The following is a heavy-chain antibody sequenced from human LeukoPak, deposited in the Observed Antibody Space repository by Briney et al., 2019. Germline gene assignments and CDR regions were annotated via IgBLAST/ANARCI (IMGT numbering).Heavy chain of an antibody. CDR3: TRVYDILTGYNGNDAFDI. Sequence: PGRSLRLSCTASGFTFGDYAMSWLRQAPGKGLEWVGFIRSKAYGGTTEYAASVKGRFTISRDDSKSIAYLQMNSLKTEDTAVYYCTRVYDILTGYNGNDAFDIWGQGTMVTVSS. J-gene: IGHJ3*02. CDR1: GFTFGDYA. V-gene: IGHV3-49*03. D-gene: IGHD3-9*01. CDR2: IRSKAYGGTT.